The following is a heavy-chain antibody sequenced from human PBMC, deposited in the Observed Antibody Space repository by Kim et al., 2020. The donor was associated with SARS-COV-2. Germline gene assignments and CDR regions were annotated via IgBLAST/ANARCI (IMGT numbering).Heavy chain of an antibody. J-gene: IGHJ4*02. CDR1: GFAFSSFA. D-gene: IGHD3-10*01. CDR2: INSLGDST. CDR3: TKCSYYDSGSLDY. V-gene: IGHV3-23*01. Sequence: GGSLRLSCAAPGFAFSSFAMSWVRQSPGKGLEWVSFINSLGDSTYYSDSVKGRFVVSRDSFTNTVYLQMNSLRAEDTAVYYCTKCSYYDSGSLDYWGQGTLVTVSS.